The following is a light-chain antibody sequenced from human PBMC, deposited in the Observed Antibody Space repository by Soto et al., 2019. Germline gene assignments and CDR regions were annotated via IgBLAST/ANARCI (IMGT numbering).Light chain of an antibody. V-gene: IGLV2-14*01. Sequence: QSVLTQPASVSGSPGQSITISCTGITSDVGGYTYVSWYQQHPGKVPKLIIYDVTNRPSGVSNRFSGSKSGNTASLTISGLQAEDEADYYCSSYTRSSTLEVFGTGTKVTVL. J-gene: IGLJ1*01. CDR1: TSDVGGYTY. CDR3: SSYTRSSTLEV. CDR2: DVT.